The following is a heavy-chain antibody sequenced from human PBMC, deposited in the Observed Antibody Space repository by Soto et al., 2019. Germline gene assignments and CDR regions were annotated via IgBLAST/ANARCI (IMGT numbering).Heavy chain of an antibody. V-gene: IGHV3-21*01. J-gene: IGHJ4*02. CDR1: GFTFSSYA. D-gene: IGHD5-12*01. CDR3: ARDFRDGYYFDY. Sequence: LRLSCAAPGFTFSSYAMNWVRRAPGKGLEWVSSISSSYSYIYYADSVKGRFTISRDNAKNSLYLQMNSLRAEDTAVYYCARDFRDGYYFDYWGQGTLVTVSS. CDR2: ISSSYSYI.